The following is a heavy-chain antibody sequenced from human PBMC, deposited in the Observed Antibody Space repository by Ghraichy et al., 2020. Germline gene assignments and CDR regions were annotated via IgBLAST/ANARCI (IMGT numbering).Heavy chain of an antibody. V-gene: IGHV3-23*01. Sequence: GESLNISCAASAFTFSGYAMTWVRQAPGKGLEWVSTIRGRGSSTYYTDSVKGRFTISRDNSKNTLYLQMNSLRAEDTAVYYCAKDRDYYDSSGYYFNAFDIWGQGTLVTVSS. D-gene: IGHD3-22*01. CDR3: AKDRDYYDSSGYYFNAFDI. J-gene: IGHJ3*02. CDR2: IRGRGSST. CDR1: AFTFSGYA.